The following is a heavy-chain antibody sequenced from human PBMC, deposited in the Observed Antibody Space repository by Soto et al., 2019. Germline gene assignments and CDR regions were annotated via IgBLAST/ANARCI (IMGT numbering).Heavy chain of an antibody. D-gene: IGHD3-22*01. CDR2: ISGSGGST. CDR3: AKFSRYYSDSSDPYYFDY. CDR1: GFTFSSYA. Sequence: LRLSFAASGFTFSSYAMSWVRQAPGKGLEWVSAISGSGGSTYYADSVKGRFTISRDNSKNTLYLQMNSLRAEDTAVYYCAKFSRYYSDSSDPYYFDYWGQGTLVTVSS. V-gene: IGHV3-23*01. J-gene: IGHJ4*02.